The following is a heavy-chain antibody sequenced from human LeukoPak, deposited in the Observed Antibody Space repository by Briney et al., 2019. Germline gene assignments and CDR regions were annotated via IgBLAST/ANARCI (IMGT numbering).Heavy chain of an antibody. CDR1: GGSISSSSYY. J-gene: IGHJ5*02. CDR2: IYYSGST. D-gene: IGHD2-2*01. V-gene: IGHV4-39*01. CDR3: ARPIVVVPAAIAFDP. Sequence: SQTLSLTCTVSGGSISSSSYYWGWIRQPPGKGLEWIGSIYYSGSTYYNPSLKSRVTISVDTSKNQFSLKLSSVTAADTAVYYCARPIVVVPAAIAFDPWGQGTLVTVSS.